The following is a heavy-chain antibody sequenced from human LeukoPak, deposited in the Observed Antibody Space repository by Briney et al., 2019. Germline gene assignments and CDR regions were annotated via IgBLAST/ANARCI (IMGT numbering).Heavy chain of an antibody. D-gene: IGHD6-13*01. CDR1: GGSISSYY. J-gene: IGHJ6*02. CDR3: ARGSGIGYYYYGMDV. V-gene: IGHV4-59*01. CDR2: IYYSGST. Sequence: ASETLSLTCTVSGGSISSYYWSWVRQPPGKGLEWIGYIYYSGSTNYNPSLKSRVTISVDTSKNQFSLKLSSVTAADTAVYYCARGSGIGYYYYGMDVWGQGTTVTVSS.